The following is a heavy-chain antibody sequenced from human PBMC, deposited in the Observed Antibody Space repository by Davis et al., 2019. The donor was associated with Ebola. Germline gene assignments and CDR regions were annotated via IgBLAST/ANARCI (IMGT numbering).Heavy chain of an antibody. Sequence: GESLKISCAASGFTFSSYAMSCVRQAPGKGLEWVSAISGSGGSTYYADSVKGRFTISRDNSKNTLYLQMNSLRAEDTAVYYCAKEQDSRLHGIDYWGQGTLVTVSS. J-gene: IGHJ4*02. D-gene: IGHD3-22*01. CDR1: GFTFSSYA. V-gene: IGHV3-23*01. CDR3: AKEQDSRLHGIDY. CDR2: ISGSGGST.